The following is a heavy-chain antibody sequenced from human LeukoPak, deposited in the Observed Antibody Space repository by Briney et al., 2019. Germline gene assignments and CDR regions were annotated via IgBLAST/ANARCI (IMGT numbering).Heavy chain of an antibody. V-gene: IGHV1-69*13. CDR1: GGTFSSYA. J-gene: IGHJ6*02. D-gene: IGHD3-3*01. CDR2: IIPIFGTA. Sequence: SVKVSCKASGGTFSSYAISWVRQAPGQGLEWMGGIIPIFGTANYAQKFQGRVTITADESTSTAYMELSSLRSEDTAVYYCASSGNITIFGVVIEYYYYYGMDVWGQGTTVTVSS. CDR3: ASSGNITIFGVVIEYYYYYGMDV.